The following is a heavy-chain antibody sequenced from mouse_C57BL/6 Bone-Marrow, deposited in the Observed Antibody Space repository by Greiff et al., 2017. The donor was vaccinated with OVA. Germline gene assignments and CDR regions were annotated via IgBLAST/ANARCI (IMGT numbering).Heavy chain of an antibody. V-gene: IGHV1-9*01. J-gene: IGHJ1*03. CDR1: GYTFTGYW. D-gene: IGHD1-1*01. CDR3: ARWGVFITTVVGYFEG. CDR2: ILPGSGST. Sequence: QVQLQQSGAELMKPGASVKLSCKATGYTFTGYWIEWVKQRPGHGLEWIGEILPGSGSTNYNEKFKGKATFTADTSSNTAYLQLSSLTTEDSAIYYCARWGVFITTVVGYFEGWGTGTTVTVSS.